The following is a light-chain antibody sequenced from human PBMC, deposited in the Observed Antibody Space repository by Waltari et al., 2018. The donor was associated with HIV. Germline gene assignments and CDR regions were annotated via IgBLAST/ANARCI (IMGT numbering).Light chain of an antibody. CDR2: EVT. V-gene: IGLV2-14*01. Sequence: QSALTQPASVSGSPGQSITIPCTGTRNDIGGFNYVSWYRLHPGKAPKVIIYEVTNRPSGVSDRFSGSKSGNTASLNISGLQAEDEGDYYCSSYTSTSTLVIFGGGTNLTVL. CDR1: RNDIGGFNY. J-gene: IGLJ2*01. CDR3: SSYTSTSTLVI.